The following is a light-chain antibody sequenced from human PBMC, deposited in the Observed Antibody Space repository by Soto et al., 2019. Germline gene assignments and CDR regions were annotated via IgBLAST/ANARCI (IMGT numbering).Light chain of an antibody. CDR1: SGRITSNY. Sequence: NFMLTQPPSVSESPGKTVTISCTRSSGRITSNYVQWYQQRPGSAPSTVIYEDNLRPSEVPDRFSGSVDGSSNSASLTISGLKTEDEADYYCPSYDNTNVVFGGGTQVTVL. CDR2: EDN. V-gene: IGLV6-57*04. CDR3: PSYDNTNVV. J-gene: IGLJ2*01.